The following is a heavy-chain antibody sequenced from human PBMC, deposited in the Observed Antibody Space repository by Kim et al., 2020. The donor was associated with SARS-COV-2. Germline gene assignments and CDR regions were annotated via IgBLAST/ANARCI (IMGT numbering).Heavy chain of an antibody. CDR3: ARSPLRGKYFQH. Sequence: GGSLRLSCAASGFTFSSYSMNWVRQAPGKGLEWVSSISSSSSYIYYADSVKGRFTISRDNAKNSLYLQMNSLRAEDTAVYYCARSPLRGKYFQHWGQGTLVTVSS. J-gene: IGHJ1*01. V-gene: IGHV3-21*01. D-gene: IGHD4-17*01. CDR1: GFTFSSYS. CDR2: ISSSSSYI.